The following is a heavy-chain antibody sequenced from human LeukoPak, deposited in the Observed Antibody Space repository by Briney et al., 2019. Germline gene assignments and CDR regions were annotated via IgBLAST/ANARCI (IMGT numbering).Heavy chain of an antibody. D-gene: IGHD1-14*01. Sequence: SQTLSLTCTVSGGSISSGEYYWNWIRQPPGRGLEWIGHIYYSGSTYYNPPLKSRVTISVDTSKNQFSLKLSSVTAADTAVYFCARETGLYYFDYWCQGTLVTVPS. CDR3: ARETGLYYFDY. V-gene: IGHV4-30-4*01. CDR2: IYYSGST. CDR1: GGSISSGEYY. J-gene: IGHJ4*02.